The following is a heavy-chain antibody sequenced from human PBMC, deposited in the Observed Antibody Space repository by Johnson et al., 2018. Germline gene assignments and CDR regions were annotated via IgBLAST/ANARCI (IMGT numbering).Heavy chain of an antibody. V-gene: IGHV3-30*18. J-gene: IGHJ4*02. CDR3: AKADSSGYSQPFDY. CDR2: ISYDGSNR. CDR1: GVTFSSYG. D-gene: IGHD3-22*01. Sequence: QVRLVQSGGGVVQPGNSLRLSCAASGVTFSSYGMHWVRQAPGKGLEWVAVISYDGSNRFYADSVKGRFTISRDNSRNTLYLQMNSLRAEDTAVYYCAKADSSGYSQPFDYWGQGTLVTVSS.